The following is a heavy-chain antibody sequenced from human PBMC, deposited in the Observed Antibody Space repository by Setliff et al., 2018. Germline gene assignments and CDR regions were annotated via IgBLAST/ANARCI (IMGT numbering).Heavy chain of an antibody. D-gene: IGHD1-1*01. CDR2: ISGGGTNM. J-gene: IGHJ1*01. CDR3: ARDYSMATTVGYFQH. CDR1: GFTFSTYW. V-gene: IGHV3-23*01. Sequence: GGSLRLSCAASGFTFSTYWMSWVRQTPGKGLEWVSTISGGGTNMDYADSVKGRFTISRDNSNSEVFLQMDSLRAEDTAVYYCARDYSMATTVGYFQHWGHGTLVTVSS.